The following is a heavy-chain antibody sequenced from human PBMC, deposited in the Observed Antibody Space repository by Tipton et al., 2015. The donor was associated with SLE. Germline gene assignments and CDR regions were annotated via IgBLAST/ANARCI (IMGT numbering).Heavy chain of an antibody. Sequence: LRLSCAASGFNFDNYGMSWVRQAPGKGLQWVSAISDSGSDTYYADSVKGRFTISRDNSKNTLYLQMNSLRAEDTAVYYCAKDSPPVEYSSLYYFDYWGQGTLVTVSS. CDR1: GFNFDNYG. J-gene: IGHJ4*02. CDR3: AKDSPPVEYSSLYYFDY. V-gene: IGHV3-23*01. D-gene: IGHD6-6*01. CDR2: ISDSGSDT.